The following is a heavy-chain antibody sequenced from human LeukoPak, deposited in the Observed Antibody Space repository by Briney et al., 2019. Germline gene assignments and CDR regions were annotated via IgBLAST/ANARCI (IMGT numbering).Heavy chain of an antibody. CDR3: ARVADGY. D-gene: IGHD5-24*01. CDR2: IYNSGST. J-gene: IGHJ4*02. CDR1: GGSISSYY. V-gene: IGHV4-59*01. Sequence: SETMSLTCTVSGGSISSYYWSWIRQPPGKGLEWIGYIYNSGSTNYNPSLKSRVTISVDTSKNQFSLKLSSVTAADTAVYYCARVADGYWGQGTLVTVSS.